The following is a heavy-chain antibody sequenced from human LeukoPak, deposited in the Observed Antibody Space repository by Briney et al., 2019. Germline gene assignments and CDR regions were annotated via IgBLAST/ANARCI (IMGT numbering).Heavy chain of an antibody. D-gene: IGHD3-3*01. Sequence: GESLQISCKGSGYSFTSYWIGWVRQMPGKGLEWMGIIYPGDSDTRYSPSFQGQVTISADKSISTAYLQWSSLKASDTAMYYCARLGGYYDFWSGYYRGAFDIWGQGTMVTVSS. CDR3: ARLGGYYDFWSGYYRGAFDI. CDR2: IYPGDSDT. J-gene: IGHJ3*02. CDR1: GYSFTSYW. V-gene: IGHV5-51*01.